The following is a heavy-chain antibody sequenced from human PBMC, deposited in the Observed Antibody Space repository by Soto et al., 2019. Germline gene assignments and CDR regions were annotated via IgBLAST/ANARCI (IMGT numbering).Heavy chain of an antibody. Sequence: GGSLRLSCAASGFTFSTYAMSWVRQAPGKGLEWVSAISGSGDYTYNADSVKGRFTISRDNPMNALYLQMNSLRIGDTAVYYCAHPRGYGVFDAYDIWGQGTMVTVSS. V-gene: IGHV3-23*01. CDR2: ISGSGDYT. CDR3: AHPRGYGVFDAYDI. J-gene: IGHJ3*02. CDR1: GFTFSTYA. D-gene: IGHD4-17*01.